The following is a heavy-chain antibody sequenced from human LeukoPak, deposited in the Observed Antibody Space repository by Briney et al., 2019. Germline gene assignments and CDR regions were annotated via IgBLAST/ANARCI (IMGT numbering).Heavy chain of an antibody. V-gene: IGHV6-1*01. Sequence: SQTLSLTCAISGDSVSSNSAAWKWIRQSPSRGLEWLGRTYYRSKWDNEYAVSVKSRITVNPDTSKNQFSLQLNSVTPEDTAVYYCARGPAGTGAFDIWGQGTMVTVSS. CDR1: GDSVSSNSAA. CDR3: ARGPAGTGAFDI. J-gene: IGHJ3*02. CDR2: TYYRSKWDN. D-gene: IGHD6-13*01.